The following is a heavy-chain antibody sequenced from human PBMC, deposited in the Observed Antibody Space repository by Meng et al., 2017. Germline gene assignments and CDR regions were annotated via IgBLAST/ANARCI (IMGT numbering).Heavy chain of an antibody. D-gene: IGHD2-15*01. V-gene: IGHV1-69*01. J-gene: IGHJ2*01. CDR2: IIPIFGTA. CDR3: ARVDCSGGSCYPYWYFDL. CDR1: GGPFSSYA. Sequence: VRLGCFGAGVNTPGSSVKVSCKASGGPFSSYAISWVRQAPGQGLEWMGGIIPIFGTANYAQKFKGRVTITADESTSTAYMELSSLRSEDTAVYYCARVDCSGGSCYPYWYFDLWGRGTLVTVSS.